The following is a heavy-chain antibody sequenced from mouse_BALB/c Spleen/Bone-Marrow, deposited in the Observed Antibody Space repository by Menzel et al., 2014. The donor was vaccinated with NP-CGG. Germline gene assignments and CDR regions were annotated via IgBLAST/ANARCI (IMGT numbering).Heavy chain of an antibody. V-gene: IGHV5-17*02. J-gene: IGHJ2*01. CDR3: ARSGSSSGYFDY. CDR2: ISSGSSTI. CDR1: GFTFSSFG. D-gene: IGHD1-1*01. Sequence: EVQLVESGGGLVQPGGSRKLSCAASGFTFSSFGMHWVRQAPEKGLEWVAYISSGSSTIYYADTVMGRFTISSDNPKNNLFLQMTSLRSEDTAMYYCARSGSSSGYFDYWGQGTTLTVSS.